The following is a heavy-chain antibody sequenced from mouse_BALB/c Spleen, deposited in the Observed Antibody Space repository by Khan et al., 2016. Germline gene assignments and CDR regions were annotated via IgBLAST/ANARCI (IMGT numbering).Heavy chain of an antibody. D-gene: IGHD1-1*01. J-gene: IGHJ3*01. CDR3: ASQYGSSYVGFAY. Sequence: VQLQESGADLVRPGTSVKVSCKASGYAFTNVLIDWIKQRPGQGLDWIGVINPGSGSTNYNEKFKGKATLTADKSSSTAYMQLSSLTSDDSAVCFCASQYGSSYVGFAYWGQGTLFTVSA. CDR1: GYAFTNVL. V-gene: IGHV1-54*01. CDR2: INPGSGST.